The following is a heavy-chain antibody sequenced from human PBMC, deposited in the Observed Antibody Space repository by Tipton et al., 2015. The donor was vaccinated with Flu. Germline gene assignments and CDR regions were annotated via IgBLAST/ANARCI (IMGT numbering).Heavy chain of an antibody. V-gene: IGHV4-59*01. CDR2: IHHSGNT. J-gene: IGHJ3*02. Sequence: TLSLTCTVSGGSIGTYYWSWIRQPPGKGLEWIAYIHHSGNTNYNPSLKSRVTMSVDTSKNQFSLKLSSLTSTDTAVYYCARGMGVTLRDAFDIWGQGTMVTVSS. CDR3: ARGMGVTLRDAFDI. CDR1: GGSIGTYY. D-gene: IGHD1-26*01.